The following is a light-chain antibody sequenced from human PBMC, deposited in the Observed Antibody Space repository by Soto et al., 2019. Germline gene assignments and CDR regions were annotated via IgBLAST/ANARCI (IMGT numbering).Light chain of an antibody. J-gene: IGKJ1*01. CDR1: QSISTR. V-gene: IGKV1-5*01. CDR2: DAS. Sequence: DIQMTQSPSTVSASVVDTVTITCRASQSISTRLAWYQQKAGKAPKVLIYDASRLESGVPSRFSGSGSGTEFTLTISRLQPDDFASYYCQQYDSYSWTFGRGTKVDI. CDR3: QQYDSYSWT.